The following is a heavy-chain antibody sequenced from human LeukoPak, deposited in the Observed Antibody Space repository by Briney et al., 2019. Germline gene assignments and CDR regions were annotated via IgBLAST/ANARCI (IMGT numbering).Heavy chain of an antibody. Sequence: SGTLSFTCTVSTGSISSYHWSWIRQPPGKGLEWIGCIYYSGNTNYNPSHKSRVTMSVDTSKNNKNQFSLNLRSVTAADTAVYYCARGQEQPPTTWGQGTLVTVSS. J-gene: IGHJ4*02. CDR1: TGSISSYH. D-gene: IGHD1-1*01. CDR3: ARGQEQPPTT. CDR2: IYYSGNT. V-gene: IGHV4-59*01.